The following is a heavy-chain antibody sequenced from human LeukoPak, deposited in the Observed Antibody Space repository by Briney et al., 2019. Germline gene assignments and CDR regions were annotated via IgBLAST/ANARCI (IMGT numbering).Heavy chain of an antibody. J-gene: IGHJ3*02. V-gene: IGHV3-7*01. D-gene: IGHD2-2*01. CDR2: IKQGGSEK. Sequence: PGGSLRLSCAASGFTFSSYWMSWVRQAPGKGLEWVANIKQGGSEKYYVDSVKGRFTISRGNAKNSLYLQMNSLRAEDTAVYYCARDPRYCSSTSCHDAFDIWGQGTMVTVSS. CDR1: GFTFSSYW. CDR3: ARDPRYCSSTSCHDAFDI.